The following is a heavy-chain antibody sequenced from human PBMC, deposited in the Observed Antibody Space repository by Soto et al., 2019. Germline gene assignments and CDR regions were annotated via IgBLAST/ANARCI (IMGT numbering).Heavy chain of an antibody. CDR2: ISNDGSNR. J-gene: IGHJ4*02. CDR1: GFSFKSYG. Sequence: QVQVVESGGGVVQPGTSLRLSCVASGFSFKSYGMHWVRQAPGKGLEWVALISNDGSNRYYEDSVKGRFTDSRDNSKNTVSLQMNSLRPEDTALYYCAKAIYDTGVDDYWGQGTHVIVSS. CDR3: AKAIYDTGVDDY. D-gene: IGHD7-27*01. V-gene: IGHV3-30*18.